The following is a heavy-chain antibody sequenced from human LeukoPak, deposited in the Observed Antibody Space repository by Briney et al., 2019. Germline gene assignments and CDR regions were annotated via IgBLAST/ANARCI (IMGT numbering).Heavy chain of an antibody. CDR2: TYYSGST. D-gene: IGHD4-23*01. Sequence: SETLSLTCTVSGGSISSYYWSWIRQPPGKGLEWIGYTYYSGSTNYNPSLKSRVTISVDTSKNQFSLKLRSVTAADTAVYYCARHQRGNSDAFTIWGQGTMVTVSS. CDR3: ARHQRGNSDAFTI. CDR1: GGSISSYY. J-gene: IGHJ3*02. V-gene: IGHV4-59*01.